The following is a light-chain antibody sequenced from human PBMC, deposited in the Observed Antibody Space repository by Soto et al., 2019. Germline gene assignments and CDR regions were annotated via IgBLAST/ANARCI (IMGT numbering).Light chain of an antibody. CDR1: ISTIGANYD. CDR3: QPYDSSLGRSGV. Sequence: QSLLTLPPSVSGAPGQRFTISCTGSISTIGANYDVYWYQQLPGTAPKLLIYGNINRPSGVPDRFSASKSGTSASLAITGLQADDEADYFCQPYDSSLGRSGVFGTGTKVTVL. V-gene: IGLV1-40*01. J-gene: IGLJ1*01. CDR2: GNI.